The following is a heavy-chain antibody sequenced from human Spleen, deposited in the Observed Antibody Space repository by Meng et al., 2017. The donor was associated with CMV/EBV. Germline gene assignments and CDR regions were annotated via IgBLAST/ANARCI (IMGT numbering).Heavy chain of an antibody. D-gene: IGHD3-3*01. V-gene: IGHV4-34*01. CDR1: GGSFSGYY. CDR2: INHSGST. Sequence: SETLPLTCAVYGGSFSGYYWSWIRQPPGKGLEWIGEINHSGSTNNNPSLKSRVTISVDTTKNQFSLKLSSVTAADTAVYYCARGHAQAYYNFWSGYYNWFDPWGQGTLVTVS. J-gene: IGHJ5*02. CDR3: ARGHAQAYYNFWSGYYNWFDP.